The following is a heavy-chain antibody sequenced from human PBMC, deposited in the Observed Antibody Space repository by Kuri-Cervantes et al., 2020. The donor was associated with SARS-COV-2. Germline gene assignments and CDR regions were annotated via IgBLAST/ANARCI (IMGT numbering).Heavy chain of an antibody. Sequence: ASVKVSCKVSGYTLTEFSMHWVRQAPGKGLEWMGGFDPEDGETIYAQKFQGRVTMTEDTSTDTAYMELSSLRSEDTAVYYCATIAAAGTHPARDNHSYYFDYWGQGTLVTVSS. CDR3: ATIAAAGTHPARDNHSYYFDY. J-gene: IGHJ4*02. V-gene: IGHV1-24*01. D-gene: IGHD6-13*01. CDR2: FDPEDGET. CDR1: GYTLTEFS.